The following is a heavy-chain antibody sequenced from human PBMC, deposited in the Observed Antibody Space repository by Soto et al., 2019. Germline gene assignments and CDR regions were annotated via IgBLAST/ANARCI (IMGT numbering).Heavy chain of an antibody. Sequence: GGSLRLSCAASGFTLSSYGMHWVRQAPGKGLEWVAVIWYDGSNKYYADSVKGRFTISRDNSKNTLYLQMNSLRAEDTAVYYCARDPGGSYLSRGWFDPWGQGTLVTVSS. V-gene: IGHV3-33*01. CDR2: IWYDGSNK. CDR3: ARDPGGSYLSRGWFDP. CDR1: GFTLSSYG. J-gene: IGHJ5*02. D-gene: IGHD1-26*01.